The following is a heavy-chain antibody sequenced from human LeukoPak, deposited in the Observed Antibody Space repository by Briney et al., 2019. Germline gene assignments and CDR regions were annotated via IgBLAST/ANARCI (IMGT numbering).Heavy chain of an antibody. CDR1: GGSIRGYY. J-gene: IGHJ4*02. V-gene: IGHV4-4*07. CDR3: VRDSSSTYFAY. CDR2: ISASGTT. D-gene: IGHD2-2*01. Sequence: SETLSLTCTVSGGSIRGYYWNWIRQPAGKGLECIGRISASGTTNDNPSLNSRVTMSVDTSKNQFSLRLSSVTAAATAVYYCVRDSSSTYFAYWGQGTLVTVSS.